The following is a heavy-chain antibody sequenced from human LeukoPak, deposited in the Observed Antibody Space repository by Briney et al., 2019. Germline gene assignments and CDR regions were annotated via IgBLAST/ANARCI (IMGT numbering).Heavy chain of an antibody. CDR3: ARGVGLTQGGTFDY. J-gene: IGHJ4*02. CDR1: GGSISRSNW. D-gene: IGHD1-1*01. Sequence: SGTLSLTCAVSGGSISRSNWWTWVRQPPGKGLEWIGSIYHSGSTRYNSSLKSRVTISVDTSKNQLSLKLSSVTAADTAVYYCARGVGLTQGGTFDYWGQGTLVTVSS. V-gene: IGHV4-4*02. CDR2: IYHSGST.